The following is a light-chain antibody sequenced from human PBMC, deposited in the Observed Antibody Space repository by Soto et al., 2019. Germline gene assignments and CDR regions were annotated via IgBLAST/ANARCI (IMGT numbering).Light chain of an antibody. J-gene: IGLJ1*01. CDR2: LNSDGSH. V-gene: IGLV4-69*01. Sequence: QPVLTQSPSASASLGASVKLTCTLSSGHSSYAIAWHQQQPEKGPRYLMKLNSDGSHSKGDGIPDRFSDSSSGAERYLTISSLQSEDEADYYCQTWGTGIHVFGTGTKVTVL. CDR1: SGHSSYA. CDR3: QTWGTGIHV.